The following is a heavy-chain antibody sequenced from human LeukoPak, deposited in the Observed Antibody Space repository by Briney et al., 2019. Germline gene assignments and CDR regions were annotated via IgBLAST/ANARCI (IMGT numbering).Heavy chain of an antibody. CDR1: GFAFSSYA. D-gene: IGHD3-16*01. J-gene: IGHJ4*02. CDR2: ISGTDDNT. Sequence: GGSLRLSCTASGFAFSSYAMSWVRQAPGKGLEWVSGISGTDDNTYYADSVKGRFTIFRDNSKDILYLYMSSLRAEDTAMYYCANHPGGSFDYWGQGTLVAVSS. V-gene: IGHV3-23*01. CDR3: ANHPGGSFDY.